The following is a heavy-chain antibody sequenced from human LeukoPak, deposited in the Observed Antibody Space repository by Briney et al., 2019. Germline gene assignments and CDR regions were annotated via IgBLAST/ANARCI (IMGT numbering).Heavy chain of an antibody. CDR2: THSNGNT. CDR1: GGSITSSGHC. D-gene: IGHD4-17*01. Sequence: SETLSLTCTVSGGSITSSGHCWGWVRQPLGKRLEWIGNTHSNGNTYYNSSLKSRVTISEDTSKNQFSLILTSVTAADTAVYYCARLPTGFPNWFDPWGQGILVTVSS. CDR3: ARLPTGFPNWFDP. V-gene: IGHV4-39*01. J-gene: IGHJ5*02.